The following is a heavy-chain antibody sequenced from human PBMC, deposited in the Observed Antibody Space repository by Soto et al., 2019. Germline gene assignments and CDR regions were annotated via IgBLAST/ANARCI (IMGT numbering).Heavy chain of an antibody. CDR1: GSSFTSYC. D-gene: IGHD3-22*01. J-gene: IGHJ4*02. CDR3: ARLRGYYDSSGYYHFDY. CDR2: IDPSDSYT. V-gene: IGHV5-10-1*01. Sequence: PGQPLKTSWRGSGSSFTSYCISWVRQMPGKGLEWMGRIDPSDSYTNYSPSFQGHVTTSADKSISTAYLQWSSLKASDTAMYYCARLRGYYDSSGYYHFDYWGQGTLVTVSS.